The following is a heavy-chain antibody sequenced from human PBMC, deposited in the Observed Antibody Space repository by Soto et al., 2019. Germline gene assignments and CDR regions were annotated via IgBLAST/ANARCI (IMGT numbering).Heavy chain of an antibody. J-gene: IGHJ6*03. V-gene: IGHV1-24*01. D-gene: IGHD3-10*01. CDR3: ARNTPITMVRGVLPYYYYYYMDV. CDR2: FDPEDGET. CDR1: GYTLTELS. Sequence: GASVKVSCKVSGYTLTELSMHWVRQAPGKGLEWMGGFDPEDGETIYAQKFQGRVTMTEDTSTDTAYMELSSLRSEDTAVYYCARNTPITMVRGVLPYYYYYYMDVWGKGTKVTVSS.